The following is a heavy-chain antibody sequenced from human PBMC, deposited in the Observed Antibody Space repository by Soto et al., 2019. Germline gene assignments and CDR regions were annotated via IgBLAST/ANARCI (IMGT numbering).Heavy chain of an antibody. CDR3: ARGVGSGTYYNQYNWFDP. CDR2: INTYNGNT. V-gene: IGHV1-18*01. CDR1: GYTFTNYG. Sequence: ASVKVSCKAAGYTFTNYGISWVRQAPGQGLEWMGWINTYNGNTNHTQKLQGRVTMTTDTSTSTAYMELRSLRSDDTAVYYCARGVGSGTYYNQYNWFDPWGQGTLVTVSS. J-gene: IGHJ5*02. D-gene: IGHD3-10*01.